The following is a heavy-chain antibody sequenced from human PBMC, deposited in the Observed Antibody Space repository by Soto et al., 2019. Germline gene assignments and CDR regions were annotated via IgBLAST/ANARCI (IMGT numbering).Heavy chain of an antibody. CDR2: INAGNGNT. D-gene: IGHD2-15*01. J-gene: IGHJ4*02. CDR3: ARGPGGPDGPGDY. CDR1: GYTFTNYA. V-gene: IGHV1-3*01. Sequence: QVQLVQSGAEVKKPGASVKVSCKASGYTFTNYAMHWVRQAPGQRLEWMGCINAGNGNTKYSQKVQGRVTITRDTSASTAYMDLSRLRSEDTAVYYCARGPGGPDGPGDYWGQGTLVTVSS.